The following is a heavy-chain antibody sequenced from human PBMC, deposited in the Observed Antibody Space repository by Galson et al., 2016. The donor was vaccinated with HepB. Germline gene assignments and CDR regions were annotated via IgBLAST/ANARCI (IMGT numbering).Heavy chain of an antibody. CDR3: AKAVGGQGLSGRFFDF. CDR1: GFSFNDFA. J-gene: IGHJ4*02. Sequence: SLRLSCAASGFSFNDFAMHWVRRAPGKGLEWVSGLSWNSYYIGYADSVKGRFTISRDNARNSLYLQMDSLGPEDAAFYYCAKAVGGQGLSGRFFDFWGQGTVVAVSS. CDR2: LSWNSYYI. D-gene: IGHD4-23*01. V-gene: IGHV3-9*01.